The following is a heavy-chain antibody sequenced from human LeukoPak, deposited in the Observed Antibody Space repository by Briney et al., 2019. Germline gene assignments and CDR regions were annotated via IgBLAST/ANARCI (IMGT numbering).Heavy chain of an antibody. Sequence: ASVKVSCKASGYTFTSYGISWVRQAPGQGLEWMGWISVYNGNTNYAQKLQGRVTMTTVTSTSTAYMELRSLRSDDTAVYYCARFYYGSGRAPSYFDYWGQGTLVTVSS. CDR1: GYTFTSYG. V-gene: IGHV1-18*01. CDR3: ARFYYGSGRAPSYFDY. D-gene: IGHD3-10*01. CDR2: ISVYNGNT. J-gene: IGHJ4*02.